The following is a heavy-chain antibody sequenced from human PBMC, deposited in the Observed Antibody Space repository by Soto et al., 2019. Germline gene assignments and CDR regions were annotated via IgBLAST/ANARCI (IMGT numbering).Heavy chain of an antibody. CDR2: ISYDGSNK. J-gene: IGHJ4*02. Sequence: PGXSLRLSCAASGFTFSSYAMHCVRRAPFKGLEWVSVISYDGSNKYYADSVKGRFTISRDNSKNTLYLQMNSLRAEDTAVYYCARERGSLKLVSPFFSYWGQGTLVTVSS. CDR1: GFTFSSYA. V-gene: IGHV3-30-3*01. D-gene: IGHD6-6*01. CDR3: ARERGSLKLVSPFFSY.